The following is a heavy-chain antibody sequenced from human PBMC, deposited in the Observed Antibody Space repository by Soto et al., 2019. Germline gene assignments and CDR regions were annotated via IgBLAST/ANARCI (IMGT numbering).Heavy chain of an antibody. CDR3: ARETASGTTNLDY. J-gene: IGHJ4*02. Sequence: GGSLRLSCAASGFSFSYYAMNWVRQAPRKGLEWVSSISGSGGGTYYADSVKGRFTVSRDNSNNTLYLQMNSLRADDTAVYYSARETASGTTNLDYWGQGTLVTVSS. CDR2: ISGSGGGT. V-gene: IGHV3-23*01. D-gene: IGHD1-7*01. CDR1: GFSFSYYA.